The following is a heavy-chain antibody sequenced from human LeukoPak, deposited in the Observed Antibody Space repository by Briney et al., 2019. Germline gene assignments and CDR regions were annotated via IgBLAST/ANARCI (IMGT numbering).Heavy chain of an antibody. CDR3: ANSGSGYFDY. CDR2: ISGSGGST. J-gene: IGHJ4*02. Sequence: GGSLRLSCAASGFTFSSSAMSWVRQVPGKGLEWVSAISGSGGSTYYADSVKGRFTISRDNSKNTLYLQMNSLRAEDTAVYYCANSGSGYFDYWGQGTLVTVSS. CDR1: GFTFSSSA. D-gene: IGHD3-10*01. V-gene: IGHV3-23*01.